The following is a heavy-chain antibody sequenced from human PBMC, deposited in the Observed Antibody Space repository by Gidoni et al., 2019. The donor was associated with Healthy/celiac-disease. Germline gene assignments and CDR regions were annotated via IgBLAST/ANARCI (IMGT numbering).Heavy chain of an antibody. V-gene: IGHV3-23*01. CDR2: IRGSGGST. CDR1: GFTFSSYS. Sequence: EVQLLESGGGLVQPGGSLRLSCAASGFTFSSYSMSWVRQAPGKGLEWVSAIRGSGGSTYYADSVKGRFTISRDNSKNTLYLQMNSLRAEDTAVYYCASLIAARPGAFDIWGQGTMVTVSS. D-gene: IGHD6-6*01. J-gene: IGHJ3*02. CDR3: ASLIAARPGAFDI.